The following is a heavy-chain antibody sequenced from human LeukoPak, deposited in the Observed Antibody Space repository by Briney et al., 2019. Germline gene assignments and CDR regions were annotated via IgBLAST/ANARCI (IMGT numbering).Heavy chain of an antibody. J-gene: IGHJ3*02. Sequence: PSETLSLTCTVSGGSISSYYWSWIRQPPGKGLEWIGYIYYSGSTDYNPSLKSRVTISVDTSKNQFSLKLSSVTAADTAVYYCARGDYDAFDIWGQGTMVTVSS. V-gene: IGHV4-59*01. CDR2: IYYSGST. CDR3: ARGDYDAFDI. D-gene: IGHD4-17*01. CDR1: GGSISSYY.